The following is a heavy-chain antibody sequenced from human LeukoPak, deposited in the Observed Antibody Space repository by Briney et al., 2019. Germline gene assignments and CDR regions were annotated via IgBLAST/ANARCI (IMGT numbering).Heavy chain of an antibody. J-gene: IGHJ5*02. CDR2: IIPIFGTA. CDR3: ARDPYDSSGYPNWFDP. V-gene: IGHV1-69*05. CDR1: GGTFSSYA. Sequence: ASVKVSCKASGGTFSSYAISWVRQAPGQGLEWMGRIIPIFGTANYAQKFQGRVTITTDESTSTAYMELSSLRSEDTAVYYCARDPYDSSGYPNWFDPWGQGTLVTVSS. D-gene: IGHD3-22*01.